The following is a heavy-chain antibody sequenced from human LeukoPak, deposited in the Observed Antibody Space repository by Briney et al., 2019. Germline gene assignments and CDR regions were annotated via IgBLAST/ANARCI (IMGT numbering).Heavy chain of an antibody. CDR1: GGSFSGYY. CDR3: ARGKKQQLTYYYYGMDV. J-gene: IGHJ6*04. D-gene: IGHD6-13*01. V-gene: IGHV4-34*01. Sequence: PSETLSLTCAVYGGSFSGYYWSWIRQPPGKGLEWIGEINHSRSTNYNPSLKSRVTISVDTSKNQFSLKLSSVTAADTAVYYCARGKKQQLTYYYYGMDVWGKGTTVTVSS. CDR2: INHSRST.